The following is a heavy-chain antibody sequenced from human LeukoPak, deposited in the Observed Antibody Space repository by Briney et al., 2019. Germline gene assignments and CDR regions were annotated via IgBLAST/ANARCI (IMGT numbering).Heavy chain of an antibody. Sequence: SVKVSCKASGGTFSSYTISWVRQAPGQGLEWMGRIIPILDITNYAQKFQGRVTITADTSTSTASMELSSLISEDTAVYYCAGVPDIVVVPAATSWYFDLWGRGTLVTVSS. J-gene: IGHJ2*01. D-gene: IGHD2-2*01. CDR3: AGVPDIVVVPAATSWYFDL. CDR2: IIPILDIT. V-gene: IGHV1-69*02. CDR1: GGTFSSYT.